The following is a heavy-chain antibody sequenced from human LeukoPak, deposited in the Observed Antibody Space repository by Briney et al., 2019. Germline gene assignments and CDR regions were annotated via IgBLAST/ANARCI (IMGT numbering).Heavy chain of an antibody. V-gene: IGHV1-24*01. CDR3: ATEDYYYYYMDV. J-gene: IGHJ6*03. CDR1: GYTLTELS. Sequence: VASVKVSCKVSGYTLTELSMHWVRQAPGKGLAWMGGFDPEDGETIYAQKFQGRVTMTEDTSTDTAYMELSSLRSEDTAVYYCATEDYYYYYMDVWGKGTTVTVSS. CDR2: FDPEDGET.